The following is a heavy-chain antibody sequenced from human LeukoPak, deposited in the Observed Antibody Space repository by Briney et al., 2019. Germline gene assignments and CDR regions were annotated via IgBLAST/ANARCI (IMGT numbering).Heavy chain of an antibody. V-gene: IGHV3-21*01. Sequence: GGSLRLSCAASGFSFNSYSMNWVRQAPGKGLEWVSSITCSSSYIYYADSVKGRFTISRDNAKNSPYLQMNSLRAEDTAVYYCARVYSSSWYSGYWGQGTLVTVSS. D-gene: IGHD6-13*01. CDR3: ARVYSSSWYSGY. CDR2: ITCSSSYI. CDR1: GFSFNSYS. J-gene: IGHJ4*02.